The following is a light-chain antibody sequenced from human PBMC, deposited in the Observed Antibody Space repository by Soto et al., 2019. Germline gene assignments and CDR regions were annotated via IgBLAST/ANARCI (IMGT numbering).Light chain of an antibody. J-gene: IGLJ3*02. CDR1: SGDVGSYNL. Sequence: QTVVTQPASVSGSPGQSITISCTGTSGDVGSYNLVSWYQQHPGKAPKVIIYEVNKRPSGVSNRFSGSKSGNTASLTISGLQAEDEADYYCCSYAGIRVFGGGTQLTVL. CDR3: CSYAGIRV. CDR2: EVN. V-gene: IGLV2-23*02.